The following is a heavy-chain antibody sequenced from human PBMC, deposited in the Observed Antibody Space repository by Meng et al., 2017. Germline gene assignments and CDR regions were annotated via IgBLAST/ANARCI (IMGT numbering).Heavy chain of an antibody. CDR2: IRNKANSYTT. Sequence: GESLKISCEATGFSFSDYYMDWVRQAPGKGLEWVGRIRNKANSYTTEYAASVKGRFTVSRDDSKNSLYLQMNSLKTEDTAVYYCTTSIVATIGGGYWGQGTLVTVSS. D-gene: IGHD5-12*01. V-gene: IGHV3-72*01. CDR1: GFSFSDYY. J-gene: IGHJ4*02. CDR3: TTSIVATIGGGY.